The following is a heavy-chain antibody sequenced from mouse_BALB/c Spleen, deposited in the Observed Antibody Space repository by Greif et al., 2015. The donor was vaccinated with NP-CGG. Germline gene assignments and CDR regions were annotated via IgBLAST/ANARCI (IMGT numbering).Heavy chain of an antibody. CDR3: ARWGGLRRDCYAMDY. CDR2: ISSGSSTI. CDR1: GFTFSSFG. V-gene: IGHV5-17*02. J-gene: IGHJ4*01. D-gene: IGHD2-4*01. Sequence: EVQGVESGGGLVQPGGSRKLSCAASGFTFSSFGMHWVRQAPEKGLEWVAYISSGSSTIYYADTVKGRFTISRDNPKNTLYLQMTSLRSEDTAMYYCARWGGLRRDCYAMDYWGQGTSVTVSS.